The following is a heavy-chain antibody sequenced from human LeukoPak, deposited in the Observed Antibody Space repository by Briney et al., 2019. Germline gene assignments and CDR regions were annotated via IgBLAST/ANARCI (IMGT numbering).Heavy chain of an antibody. CDR1: GFTFDDYT. V-gene: IGHV3-43*01. J-gene: IGHJ4*02. Sequence: PGGSLRLSCAASGFTFDDYTMLCVPHAPGKGLEWVSLISWDGGSKYYADSVKGRFTISRDNSKNSLYLQMNSLRTEDTALYYCAKESDGGDYYIDYWGQGTLVTVSS. D-gene: IGHD4/OR15-4a*01. CDR2: ISWDGGSK. CDR3: AKESDGGDYYIDY.